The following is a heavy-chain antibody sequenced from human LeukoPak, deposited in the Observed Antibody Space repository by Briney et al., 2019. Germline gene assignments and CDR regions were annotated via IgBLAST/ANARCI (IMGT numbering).Heavy chain of an antibody. V-gene: IGHV3-21*01. CDR3: ARDWGYYYYYGMDI. J-gene: IGHJ6*02. D-gene: IGHD3-16*01. Sequence: GGSLRLSCAASGFTFSSYSMNWVRQAPGKGLEWVSSISSSSSYIYYADSVKGRFTISRDNAKNSLYLQMNSLRAEDTAVYYCARDWGYYYYYGMDIWGQGTTVTVSS. CDR1: GFTFSSYS. CDR2: ISSSSSYI.